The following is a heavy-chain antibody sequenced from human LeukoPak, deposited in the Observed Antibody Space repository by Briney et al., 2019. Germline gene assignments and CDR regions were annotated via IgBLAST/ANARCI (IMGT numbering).Heavy chain of an antibody. D-gene: IGHD6-19*01. J-gene: IGHJ4*02. CDR1: GFTVSSYA. Sequence: GGSLRLSCAGSGFTVSSYAMTWVRQAPGKGLEWASGLGSAGTATYYADSVKGRFTISRDNSKNTVYLEMNSLRAEDTAIYFCGKTTTGYSSGRYPGWPVDYWGQGTLVTVSS. CDR2: LGSAGTAT. CDR3: GKTTTGYSSGRYPGWPVDY. V-gene: IGHV3-23*01.